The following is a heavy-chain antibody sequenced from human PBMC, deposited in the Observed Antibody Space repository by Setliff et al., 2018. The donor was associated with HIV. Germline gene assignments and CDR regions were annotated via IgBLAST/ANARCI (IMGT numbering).Heavy chain of an antibody. CDR1: GYSFTNFW. CDR2: IYPIDSDT. CDR3: GRSGKSGELYAY. D-gene: IGHD2-8*01. Sequence: GESLKISCKGSGYSFTNFWVGWVRQMPGKGLEWMGIIYPIDSDTKYSPSFWGRVTISVDKSLNTAYLHWNSLKPADTAMCFCGRSGKSGELYAYWGQGTLVTVSS. V-gene: IGHV5-51*01. J-gene: IGHJ4*02.